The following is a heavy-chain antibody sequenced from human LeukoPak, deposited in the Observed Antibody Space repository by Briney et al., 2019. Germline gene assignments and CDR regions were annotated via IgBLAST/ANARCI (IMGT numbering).Heavy chain of an antibody. CDR2: IYYSGST. CDR3: ARLTGSYWDYFDY. Sequence: TQTLSLTCTVSGGSISSGGYYWSWIRQHPGKGLEWIGYIYYSGSTYYNPSLKSRVTISVDTSKNQFSLKLSSVTAADTAVYYCARLTGSYWDYFDYWGQGTLVTVSS. J-gene: IGHJ4*02. V-gene: IGHV4-31*03. D-gene: IGHD1-26*01. CDR1: GGSISSGGYY.